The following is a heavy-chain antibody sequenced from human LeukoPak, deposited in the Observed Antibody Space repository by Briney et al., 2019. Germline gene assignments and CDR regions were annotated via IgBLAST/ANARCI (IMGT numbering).Heavy chain of an antibody. Sequence: GASVKVSCKASGYTFTGYHIHWVRQAPGQGLEWMGWMHPNSGDTDYAQKFQGRVTMTRDTSISTAYMELSRLRSDDTALYYCTRAPSSGPFDNWGQGSLVTVSS. J-gene: IGHJ4*02. CDR2: MHPNSGDT. D-gene: IGHD3-22*01. V-gene: IGHV1-2*02. CDR1: GYTFTGYH. CDR3: TRAPSSGPFDN.